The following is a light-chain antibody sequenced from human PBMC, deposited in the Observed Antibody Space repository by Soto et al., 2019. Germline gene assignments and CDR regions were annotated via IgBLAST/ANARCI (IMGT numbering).Light chain of an antibody. Sequence: EIVLTQSPATLSLSPGERATLSCRASQSVSSYLAWYQQKPGQAPRLLIYDASNRATGIPARFSGSGSGTDCTLTISSREPEDFAVYYCQQRSNWPLYTFGQGTKLEIK. CDR2: DAS. J-gene: IGKJ2*01. CDR3: QQRSNWPLYT. CDR1: QSVSSY. V-gene: IGKV3-11*01.